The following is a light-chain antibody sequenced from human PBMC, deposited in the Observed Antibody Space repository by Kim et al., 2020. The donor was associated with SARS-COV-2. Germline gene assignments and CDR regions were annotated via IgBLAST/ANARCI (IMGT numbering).Light chain of an antibody. J-gene: IGLJ3*02. CDR2: EDN. V-gene: IGLV6-57*03. CDR1: SGSIASNY. CDR3: QSYDSSNWV. Sequence: GRPETISSPRSSGSIASNYVQWYQQRPGSAPTTVIYEDNQRPSGVPDRFSGSIDSSSNSASLTVSGLKTEDEADYYCQSYDSSNWVFGGGTQLTVL.